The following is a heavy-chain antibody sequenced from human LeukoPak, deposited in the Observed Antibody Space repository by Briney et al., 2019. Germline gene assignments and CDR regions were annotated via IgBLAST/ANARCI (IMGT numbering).Heavy chain of an antibody. CDR3: ARDAVDTANAV. Sequence: GGSLRLSCAASGFTFTTYWMHWVRQAPGKGLVWVSHINSDGSITSYADSVKGRFTISRDNAKNTLYLQMNSLRAEDTAVYCCARDAVDTANAVWGQGTTVTVSS. D-gene: IGHD5-18*01. CDR2: INSDGSIT. V-gene: IGHV3-74*01. CDR1: GFTFTTYW. J-gene: IGHJ6*02.